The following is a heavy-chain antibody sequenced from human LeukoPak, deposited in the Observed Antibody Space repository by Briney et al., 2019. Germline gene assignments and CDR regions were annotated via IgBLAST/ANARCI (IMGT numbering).Heavy chain of an antibody. CDR3: ARADGVWDYYYYYMDV. V-gene: IGHV4-4*02. J-gene: IGHJ6*03. CDR2: IYHSGST. D-gene: IGHD2-8*01. Sequence: SETLSLTCTVSGGSITNYYWSWVRQPPGKGLEWIGEIYHSGSTNYNPSLKSRVTISVDKSKNQFSLKLSSVTAADTAVYYCARADGVWDYYYYYMDVWGKGTTVTVSS. CDR1: GGSITNYY.